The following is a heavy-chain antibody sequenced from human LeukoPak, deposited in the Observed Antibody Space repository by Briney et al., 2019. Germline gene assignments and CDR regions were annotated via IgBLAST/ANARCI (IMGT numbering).Heavy chain of an antibody. CDR1: GFTFSNYW. J-gene: IGHJ4*02. CDR2: INRDGSTT. D-gene: IGHD3-10*01. V-gene: IGHV3-74*01. Sequence: PGGPLRLSCAASGFTFSNYWVHWVRQAPGKGLVWVSRINRDGSTTNYADSVKGRFTVSRDNAKNTLNLQMNSLGAEDTAVYYCARDKKSGESSEIDYWGQGTLVTVSS. CDR3: ARDKKSGESSEIDY.